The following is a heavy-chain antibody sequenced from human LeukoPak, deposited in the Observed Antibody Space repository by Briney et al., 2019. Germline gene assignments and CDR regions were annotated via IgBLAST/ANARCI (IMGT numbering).Heavy chain of an antibody. J-gene: IGHJ4*02. CDR2: INADNGNT. V-gene: IGHV1-3*03. CDR1: GYTFTTYA. Sequence: ASVKVSCKASGYTFTTYAIHWVRQAPGQRLEWMGWINADNGNTKYSQEFQGRVTITRDTSASTAYMELSSLRSEDMAVYHCARGLSGWFFDYWGQGTLVTVSS. CDR3: ARGLSGWFFDY. D-gene: IGHD6-19*01.